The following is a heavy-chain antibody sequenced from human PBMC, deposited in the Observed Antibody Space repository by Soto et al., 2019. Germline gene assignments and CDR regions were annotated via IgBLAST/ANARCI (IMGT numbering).Heavy chain of an antibody. D-gene: IGHD2-21*01. J-gene: IGHJ6*02. CDR1: GFSLNTGGLG. V-gene: IGHV2-5*02. CDR3: EDSRCGCHGRRSFCSNYYYGLEV. Sequence: QITLKESGPTLVKPTQTLTLTCTFSGFSLNTGGLGVGWIRQPPGKALEWLALIYWDGDKRYSPSLKSRLSIPKESTNNPGEIPKNHMHPLDPAPHCTEDSRCGCHGRRSFCSNYYYGLEVWGPGTTVTVSS. CDR2: IYWDGDK.